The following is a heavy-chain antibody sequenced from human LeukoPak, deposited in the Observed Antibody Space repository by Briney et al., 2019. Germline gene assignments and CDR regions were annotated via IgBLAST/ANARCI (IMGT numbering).Heavy chain of an antibody. V-gene: IGHV3-7*01. CDR1: GFTFTSYW. CDR3: ARAGSSYVEAAY. J-gene: IGHJ4*02. CDR2: IHQDGSLQ. D-gene: IGHD3-16*01. Sequence: GGSLRLSCAASGFTFTSYWMTWVRQPPGRGLEWVANIHQDGSLQFYVDSVKGRPTVSRDNARNLLYLQMNGLRAEDTAVYYCARAGSSYVEAAYWGLGTLVTVSS.